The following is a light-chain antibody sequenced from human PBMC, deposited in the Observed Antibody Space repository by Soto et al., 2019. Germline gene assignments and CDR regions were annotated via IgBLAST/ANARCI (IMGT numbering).Light chain of an antibody. CDR1: SSNIGSNT. J-gene: IGLJ3*02. CDR3: AAWDDSLNGHWV. Sequence: QSVLTQPPSASGTPGQRVTISCSGSSSNIGSNTVNWYQQLPGTAPKLLIYSNNQRPSGVPDRFSGSKSGTSASLAIIGLQSEDEADYYCAAWDDSLNGHWVFGGGTKLTVL. V-gene: IGLV1-44*01. CDR2: SNN.